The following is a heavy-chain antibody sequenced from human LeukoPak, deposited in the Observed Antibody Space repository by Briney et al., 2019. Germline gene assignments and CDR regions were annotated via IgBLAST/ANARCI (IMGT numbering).Heavy chain of an antibody. CDR2: VRWNGGNT. V-gene: IGHV3-20*04. Sequence: GRSLRLSCAASGFTFDDYGMSWVRQVPGKGLEWVAAVRWNGGNTSYADSVKGRFTISRDNAKNFLYRQMDSLRAEDTAFYYCATYYYGSGYSRFDYWGQGTLVTVSS. CDR3: ATYYYGSGYSRFDY. CDR1: GFTFDDYG. D-gene: IGHD3-10*01. J-gene: IGHJ4*02.